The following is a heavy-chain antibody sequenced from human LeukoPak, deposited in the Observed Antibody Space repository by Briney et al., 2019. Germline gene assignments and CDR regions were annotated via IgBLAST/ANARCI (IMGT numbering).Heavy chain of an antibody. D-gene: IGHD3-22*01. CDR2: ISGSGGST. Sequence: QPGGSLRLSCAASGFTFSSYAMSWVRQAPGKGLEWVSAISGSGGSTYYPDSVNGRFTISHDNSKTTPLLQMNLLRAAGTAVSYFAKIPLYCYGSSGYYSGFDYWGQGTLVTVSS. V-gene: IGHV3-23*01. CDR1: GFTFSSYA. CDR3: AKIPLYCYGSSGYYSGFDY. J-gene: IGHJ4*02.